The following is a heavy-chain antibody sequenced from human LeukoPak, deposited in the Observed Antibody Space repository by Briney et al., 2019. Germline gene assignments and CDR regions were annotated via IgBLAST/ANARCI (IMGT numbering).Heavy chain of an antibody. CDR3: TRDLSARFPGGFDY. CDR2: ISSNSNYI. Sequence: GGSLRLSCAASGFTFSAYSMNWVRQAPGKGLEWVSTISSNSNYIYYADSVKGRFAISRDNARDSVSLQMDSLRAEDTAVYFCTRDLSARFPGGFDYWGQGILVAVSS. CDR1: GFTFSAYS. J-gene: IGHJ4*02. D-gene: IGHD3-10*01. V-gene: IGHV3-21*06.